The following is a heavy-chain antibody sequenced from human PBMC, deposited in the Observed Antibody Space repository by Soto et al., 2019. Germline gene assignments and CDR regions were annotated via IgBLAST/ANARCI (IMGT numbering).Heavy chain of an antibody. J-gene: IGHJ4*02. D-gene: IGHD3-3*01. V-gene: IGHV1-24*01. Sequence: ASVKVSCTVSGYTLTELSMHWVRQAPGKGLEWMGGFDPEDGETIYAQKFQGRVTMTEDTSTDTAYMELSSLRSEDTAVYYCATSPRFLEWLMSYFDYWGQGTLVTVSS. CDR2: FDPEDGET. CDR1: GYTLTELS. CDR3: ATSPRFLEWLMSYFDY.